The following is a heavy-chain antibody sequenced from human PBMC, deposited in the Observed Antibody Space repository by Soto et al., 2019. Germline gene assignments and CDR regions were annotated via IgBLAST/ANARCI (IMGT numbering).Heavy chain of an antibody. CDR3: AKDRVLRANYYYYMDV. J-gene: IGHJ6*03. D-gene: IGHD4-17*01. Sequence: GGSLRLSCAASGFTFSSYGMHWVRQAPGKGLEWVAVIWYDGSNKYYADSVKGRFTISRDNSKNTLYLQMNSLRAEDTAVYYCAKDRVLRANYYYYMDVWGKGTTVTVSS. CDR2: IWYDGSNK. V-gene: IGHV3-30*02. CDR1: GFTFSSYG.